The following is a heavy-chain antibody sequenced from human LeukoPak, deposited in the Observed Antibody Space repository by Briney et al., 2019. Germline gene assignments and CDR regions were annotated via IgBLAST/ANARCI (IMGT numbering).Heavy chain of an antibody. J-gene: IGHJ5*02. CDR2: MNPNSGNT. D-gene: IGHD2-15*01. Sequence: VASVKVSCKASGYTFTSYDINWVRQATGQGLEWMGWMNPNSGNTGYAQKFQGRVTMTRNTSISTAYMELSSLRSEDTAVYYCARGRGYCSGGSCYGGRWFDPWGQGTLVTVSS. CDR1: GYTFTSYD. CDR3: ARGRGYCSGGSCYGGRWFDP. V-gene: IGHV1-8*01.